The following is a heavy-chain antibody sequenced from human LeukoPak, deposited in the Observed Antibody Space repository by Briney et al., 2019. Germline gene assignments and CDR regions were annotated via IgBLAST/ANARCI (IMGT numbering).Heavy chain of an antibody. Sequence: SETLFLTCTVSGYSINNGYYWGWIRQPPGKGLECIGSIYHSKSTYYNPSLKSRVTISVDTSKNQFSLKLSSVTAADTAVYYCARVETEGSSWYGVHYFDYWGQGTQVTVSS. CDR2: IYHSKST. CDR1: GYSINNGYY. D-gene: IGHD6-13*01. V-gene: IGHV4-38-2*02. J-gene: IGHJ4*02. CDR3: ARVETEGSSWYGVHYFDY.